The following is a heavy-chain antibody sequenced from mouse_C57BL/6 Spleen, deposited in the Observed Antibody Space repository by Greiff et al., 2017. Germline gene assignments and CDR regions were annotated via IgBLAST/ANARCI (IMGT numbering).Heavy chain of an antibody. CDR1: GYTFTSYW. V-gene: IGHV1-69*01. CDR2: IDPSDSYT. D-gene: IGHD1-1*01. Sequence: VQLQQSGAELVMPGASVKLSCKASGYTFTSYWMHWVKQRPGQGLEWIGEIDPSDSYTNYNQKFKGKSTLTVDKSSSTAYMQLSSRTCEESAVCDCARSGGSRYGGFAYWGHGTLVAVSA. J-gene: IGHJ3*01. CDR3: ARSGGSRYGGFAY.